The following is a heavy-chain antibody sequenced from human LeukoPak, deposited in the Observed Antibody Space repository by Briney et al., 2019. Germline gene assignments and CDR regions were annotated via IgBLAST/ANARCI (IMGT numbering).Heavy chain of an antibody. CDR2: ISSSSSTI. Sequence: PGGSLRLSCAASGFTFSSYSMNWVRQAPGKGLESVSYISSSSSTIYYADSVKGRFTISRDNAKNSLYLQMNSLRAEDTAVYYCARDDYDYVWGSYRFDAFDIWGQGTMVTVSS. CDR3: ARDDYDYVWGSYRFDAFDI. V-gene: IGHV3-48*01. J-gene: IGHJ3*02. D-gene: IGHD3-16*02. CDR1: GFTFSSYS.